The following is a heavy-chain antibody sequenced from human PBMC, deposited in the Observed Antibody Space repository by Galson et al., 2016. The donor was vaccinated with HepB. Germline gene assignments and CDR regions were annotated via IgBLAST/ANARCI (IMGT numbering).Heavy chain of an antibody. D-gene: IGHD6-6*01. J-gene: IGHJ6*03. CDR1: EFTFSYYY. CDR2: ISGSSHDT. V-gene: IGHV3-11*06. Sequence: LRLSCAASEFTFSYYYMSWIRQAPGKGLEWVSYISGSSHDTNYADSVKGRFTISRDNAKNSLYLQMTSLRAEDTAVYYCAKNTSSSPYYYYMDVWGKGTTVTVSS. CDR3: AKNTSSSPYYYYMDV.